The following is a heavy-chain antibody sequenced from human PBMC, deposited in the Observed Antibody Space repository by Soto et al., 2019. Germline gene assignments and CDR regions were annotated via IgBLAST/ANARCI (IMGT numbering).Heavy chain of an antibody. CDR2: ITRTDST. V-gene: IGHV3-23*01. Sequence: PGGSLRLSCTASGFTFSNYAMSWVRQAPGKGLEWVSAITRTDSTYYADSVKGRFTISRDNSRNTLYLQMNSLGAEDAALYYCAKALVGEVGATDYWGQGTRVTVSS. CDR1: GFTFSNYA. J-gene: IGHJ4*02. D-gene: IGHD1-26*01. CDR3: AKALVGEVGATDY.